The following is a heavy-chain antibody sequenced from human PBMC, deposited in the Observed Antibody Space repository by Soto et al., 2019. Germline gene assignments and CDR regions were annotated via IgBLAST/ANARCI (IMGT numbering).Heavy chain of an antibody. D-gene: IGHD6-25*01. CDR1: GYTFTSYA. CDR2: INAGNGNT. J-gene: IGHJ6*02. CDR3: ATKVTGRIAAAMYNYFYYGMDV. Sequence: ASVKVSCKASGYTFTSYAMHWVRQAPGQRLEWMGWINAGNGNTKYSQKFQGRVTITRDTSASTAYMELSSLRSEDSAVYYCATKVTGRIAAAMYNYFYYGMDVWGQGTTVTVSS. V-gene: IGHV1-3*01.